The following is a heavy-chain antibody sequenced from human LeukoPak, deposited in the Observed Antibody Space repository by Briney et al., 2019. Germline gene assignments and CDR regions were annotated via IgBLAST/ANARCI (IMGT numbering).Heavy chain of an antibody. CDR2: ISAYNGNT. Sequence: ASVKVSCKASGYTFTSYGISWVRQAPGQGLEWMGWISAYNGNTSYAQKFQDRVTMTTDTSTSTAYMELRSLRSDDTAVYYCAVDSGSYSGLDYWGQGTLVTVSS. D-gene: IGHD1-26*01. V-gene: IGHV1-18*01. CDR1: GYTFTSYG. J-gene: IGHJ4*02. CDR3: AVDSGSYSGLDY.